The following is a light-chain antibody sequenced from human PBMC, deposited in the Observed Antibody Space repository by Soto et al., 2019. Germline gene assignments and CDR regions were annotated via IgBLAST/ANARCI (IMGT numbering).Light chain of an antibody. CDR3: QESYSTPPVT. J-gene: IGKJ3*01. CDR1: QSISNY. Sequence: DIQMPQYPSSLSASVGDRVTITCRSSQSISNYLNWYQQKPGTAPKLLIYAASSLQSGIPSRFSGSGSGTDFTLTISSLQPEDFATYYGQESYSTPPVTFGPGTKVDIK. V-gene: IGKV1-39*01. CDR2: AAS.